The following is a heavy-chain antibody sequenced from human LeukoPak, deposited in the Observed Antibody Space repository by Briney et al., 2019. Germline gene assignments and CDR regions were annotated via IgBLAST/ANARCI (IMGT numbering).Heavy chain of an antibody. J-gene: IGHJ4*02. D-gene: IGHD6-19*01. CDR3: ARVGSGLTPLDY. CDR2: ISSSSSYI. V-gene: IGHV3-21*01. Sequence: GGSLRLSCAASGFTFSSYSMNWVRQAPGKGLEWVSSISSSSSYIYYADSVKGRFTISRDNAKNSLYLQMNSLRAEDTAVYYCARVGSGLTPLDYWGRGTLVTVSS. CDR1: GFTFSSYS.